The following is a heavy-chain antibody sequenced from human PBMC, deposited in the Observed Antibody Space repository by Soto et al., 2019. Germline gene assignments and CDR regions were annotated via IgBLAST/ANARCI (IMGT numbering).Heavy chain of an antibody. CDR3: ARDGVTYYDILTGYWIPYYFGY. V-gene: IGHV1-18*04. CDR2: ISAYNGNT. CDR1: GYTFTSYG. J-gene: IGHJ4*02. Sequence: ASVKVSCKASGYTFTSYGISWVRQAPGQGLEWMGWISAYNGNTNYAQKLQGRVTMTTDTSTSTAYMELRSLRSDDTAVYYCARDGVTYYDILTGYWIPYYFGYWGQGTLVTV. D-gene: IGHD3-9*01.